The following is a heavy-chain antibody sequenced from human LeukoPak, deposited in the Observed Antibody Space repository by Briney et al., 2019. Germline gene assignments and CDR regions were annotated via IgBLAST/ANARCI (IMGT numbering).Heavy chain of an antibody. CDR1: GFTFSSYW. CDR2: ISSSSSYI. V-gene: IGHV3-21*01. CDR3: AARRGGIAVAGIDY. J-gene: IGHJ4*02. D-gene: IGHD6-19*01. Sequence: PGGSLRLSCAASGFTFSSYWMHWVRQAPGKGLEWVSSISSSSSYIYYADSVKGRFTISRDNAKNSLYLQMNSLRAEDTAVYYCAARRGGIAVAGIDYWGQGTLVTVSS.